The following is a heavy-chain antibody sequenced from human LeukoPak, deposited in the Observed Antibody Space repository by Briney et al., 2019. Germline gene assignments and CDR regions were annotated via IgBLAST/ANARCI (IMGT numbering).Heavy chain of an antibody. CDR2: IASSGDST. D-gene: IGHD6-19*01. CDR1: GFSFSNYA. Sequence: GGSLRLSCAASGFSFSNYAMTWVRQAPGKGLEWVAAIASSGDSTYYADSVKGRFTISRDNSKNTLYLQMNSLRAEDTAVYYCAKGSGYSSGWYTFDYWGQGTLVTVSS. CDR3: AKGSGYSSGWYTFDY. J-gene: IGHJ4*02. V-gene: IGHV3-23*01.